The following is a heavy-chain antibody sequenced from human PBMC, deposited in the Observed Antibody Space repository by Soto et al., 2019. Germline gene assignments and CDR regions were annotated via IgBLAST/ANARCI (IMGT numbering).Heavy chain of an antibody. CDR3: GSVFEY. CDR1: GFTFANYW. Sequence: EVQVVESGGGLVQPGGSLRLSCATSGFTFANYWMHWVRQVPGKGLEWVARTDGDGTGTSYADSVKGQFTVSRDNAKSTVYLQMNSLRVEDTAVYYCGSVFEYWGQGTLATVSS. CDR2: TDGDGTGT. D-gene: IGHD4-17*01. V-gene: IGHV3-74*01. J-gene: IGHJ4*02.